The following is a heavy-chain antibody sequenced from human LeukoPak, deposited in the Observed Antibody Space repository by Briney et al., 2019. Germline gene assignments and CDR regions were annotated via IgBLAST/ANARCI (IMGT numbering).Heavy chain of an antibody. V-gene: IGHV4-39*07. CDR2: IYYSGST. D-gene: IGHD6-19*01. Sequence: PSQTLSLTCTVSGGSISSSSYYWGWIRQPPGKGLEWIGSIYYSGSTYYNPSLKSRVTISVDTSKNQFSLKLSSVTAADTAVYYCARSIAVAGTVFDYWGQGTLVTVSS. CDR1: GGSISSSSYY. CDR3: ARSIAVAGTVFDY. J-gene: IGHJ4*02.